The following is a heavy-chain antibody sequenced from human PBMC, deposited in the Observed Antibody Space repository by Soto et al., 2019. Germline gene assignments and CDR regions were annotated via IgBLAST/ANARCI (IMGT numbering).Heavy chain of an antibody. Sequence: GASVKVSCKASGGTFSSHAISWVRQAPGQGLEWMGGIIPIFGTANYAQKFQGRVTITADKSTSTAYMELSSLRSEDTAVYYCARDPYDSYYYYGMDVWGQGTTVTVSS. D-gene: IGHD5-12*01. V-gene: IGHV1-69*06. CDR3: ARDPYDSYYYYGMDV. J-gene: IGHJ6*02. CDR2: IIPIFGTA. CDR1: GGTFSSHA.